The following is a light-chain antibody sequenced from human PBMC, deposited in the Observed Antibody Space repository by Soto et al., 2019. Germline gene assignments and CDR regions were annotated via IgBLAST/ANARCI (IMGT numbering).Light chain of an antibody. CDR3: QQSSSTPQT. CDR1: QSISSY. Sequence: IQMTQSPSSLSASLGYRVTITCRASQSISSYLSWYQQKPGKAPKLLINVASTLQSGVPSRFSGSGSGTDFTLAISSLQPEDFATYYCQQSSSTPQTFGGGTKVDIK. V-gene: IGKV1-39*01. J-gene: IGKJ4*01. CDR2: VAS.